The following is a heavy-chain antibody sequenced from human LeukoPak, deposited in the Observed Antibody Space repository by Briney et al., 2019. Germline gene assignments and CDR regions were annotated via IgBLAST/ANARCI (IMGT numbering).Heavy chain of an antibody. Sequence: ASVKVSCKASGYTFTSYDINWVRQATGQGLKWMGWMNPNSGNTGYAQKFQGRVTMTRNTSISTAYMELSSLRSEDTAVYYCARGVSYDFWSGYSQWGQGTLVTVSS. D-gene: IGHD3-3*01. V-gene: IGHV1-8*01. CDR1: GYTFTSYD. J-gene: IGHJ4*02. CDR2: MNPNSGNT. CDR3: ARGVSYDFWSGYSQ.